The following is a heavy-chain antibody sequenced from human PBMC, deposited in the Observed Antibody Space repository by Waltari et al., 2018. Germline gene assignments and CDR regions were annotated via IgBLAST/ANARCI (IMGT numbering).Heavy chain of an antibody. J-gene: IGHJ4*02. V-gene: IGHV3-23*01. CDR3: ARQIFGVVKGLPIGY. CDR1: GFTFSSYA. CDR2: ISGSGGST. Sequence: EVQLLESGGGLVQPGGSLRLSCAASGFTFSSYAMSWVRQAPGKGLEWVSAISGSGGSTYYADSVKGRFTISRDNAKNSLYLQMNSLRAEDTAVYYCARQIFGVVKGLPIGYWGQGTLVTVSS. D-gene: IGHD3-3*01.